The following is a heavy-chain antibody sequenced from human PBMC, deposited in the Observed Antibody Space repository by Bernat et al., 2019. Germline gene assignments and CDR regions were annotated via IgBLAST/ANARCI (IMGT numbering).Heavy chain of an antibody. D-gene: IGHD3-10*01. CDR2: INHSGST. J-gene: IGHJ3*02. V-gene: IGHV4-34*01. CDR3: ARGGSSYYYGSGSSEDAFDI. Sequence: QVQLQQGGAGLLKPSETLSLTCAVYGGSFSGYYWSWIRQPPGKGLEWIGEINHSGSTNYNPSLKSRVTISVDPSENQFSLKLSSVTAADTAVYYCARGGSSYYYGSGSSEDAFDIWGQGTMVTIS. CDR1: GGSFSGYY.